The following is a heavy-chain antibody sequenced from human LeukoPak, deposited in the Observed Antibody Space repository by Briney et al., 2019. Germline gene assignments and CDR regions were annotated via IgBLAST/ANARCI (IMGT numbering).Heavy chain of an antibody. CDR1: GRFFRGYY. Sequence: SETLSLTCAVCGRFFRGYYRSWIRHPPGKGLEWIGEINHSGSTNYNPSLKSRVTISVDTSKNQFSLKLSSVTAAVTAVYYCARALKRRGYDYWGQGTLVTVSS. D-gene: IGHD3-22*01. V-gene: IGHV4-34*01. CDR3: ARALKRRGYDY. CDR2: INHSGST. J-gene: IGHJ4*02.